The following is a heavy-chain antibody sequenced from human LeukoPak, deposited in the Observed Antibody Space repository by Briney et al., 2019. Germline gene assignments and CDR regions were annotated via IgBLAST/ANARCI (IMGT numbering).Heavy chain of an antibody. J-gene: IGHJ4*02. Sequence: SETLSLTCTVSGGSISSSSYYWGWIRQPPGKGLEWIGSIYYSGSTYYSPSLKSRVTISVDTSKNQFSLKLSSVTAADTAVYYCARLGPAAISYFDYWGQGTLVTVSS. V-gene: IGHV4-39*01. CDR3: ARLGPAAISYFDY. CDR2: IYYSGST. CDR1: GGSISSSSYY. D-gene: IGHD6-13*01.